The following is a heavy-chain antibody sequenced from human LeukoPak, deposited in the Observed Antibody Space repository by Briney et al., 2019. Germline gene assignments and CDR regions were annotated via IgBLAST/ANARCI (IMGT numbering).Heavy chain of an antibody. J-gene: IGHJ6*02. Sequence: ASVKVSCKASGGTFSSYAISWVRQAPGQGLEWMGRIIPILGIANYAQKFQGRVTITADKSTSTAYMELSSLRSEDTAVYCCARGLTSWNRLGMDVWGQGTTVTVSS. CDR2: IIPILGIA. D-gene: IGHD1-1*01. CDR1: GGTFSSYA. CDR3: ARGLTSWNRLGMDV. V-gene: IGHV1-69*04.